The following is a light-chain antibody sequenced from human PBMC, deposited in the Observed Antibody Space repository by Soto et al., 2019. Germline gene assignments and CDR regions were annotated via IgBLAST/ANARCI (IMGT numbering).Light chain of an antibody. CDR2: AAS. CDR3: QQSYSTPYT. CDR1: QSIVNY. V-gene: IGKV1-39*01. Sequence: DIQMTQSPSSLSASVGDRVTITCRASQSIVNYLNWYQQKPGKAPKLLIYAASSLQGGVPLRFSGSGSGTDFALTISSLQPEDFGTYYCQQSYSTPYTFGQGTKVEIK. J-gene: IGKJ2*01.